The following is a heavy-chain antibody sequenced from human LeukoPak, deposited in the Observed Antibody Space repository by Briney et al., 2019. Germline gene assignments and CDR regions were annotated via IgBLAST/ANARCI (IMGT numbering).Heavy chain of an antibody. D-gene: IGHD3-3*01. CDR2: ISAYDGNT. J-gene: IGHJ6*03. Sequence: GASVKVSCKASGYTFTSYGISWVRQAPGQGLEWMGWISAYDGNTNYAQKLQGRVTMTTDTSTSTAYMELRSLRSDDTAVYYCARDLYYDFWSGSLGMDVWGKGTTVTVSS. V-gene: IGHV1-18*01. CDR3: ARDLYYDFWSGSLGMDV. CDR1: GYTFTSYG.